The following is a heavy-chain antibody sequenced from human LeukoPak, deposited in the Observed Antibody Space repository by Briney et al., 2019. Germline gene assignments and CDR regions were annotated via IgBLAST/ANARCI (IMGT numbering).Heavy chain of an antibody. Sequence: SESLSLTCTVAGASISIYYWSWIRQPPGRGREWSGYIHYSGSNNYNRSLKARVTISGDTSKSQFSMQVTSVTAADTAVYYCARDIMSDGYGDFHYWGQGTLVTVSS. CDR1: GASISIYY. J-gene: IGHJ4*02. V-gene: IGHV4-59*01. CDR3: ARDIMSDGYGDFHY. CDR2: IHYSGSN. D-gene: IGHD2-21*02.